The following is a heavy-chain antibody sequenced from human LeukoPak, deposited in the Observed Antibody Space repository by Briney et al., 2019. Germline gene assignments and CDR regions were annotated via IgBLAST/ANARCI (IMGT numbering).Heavy chain of an antibody. Sequence: ASVKVSCKASGYPFDNFGLTWVRQAPGQGLEWMGWISAYNGNTHYAQKFRGRLTMTTDTSTTTAYLELRSLKSDDTAVYYCARDCLGGDLTGESLYWGQGTLVTV. V-gene: IGHV1-18*01. D-gene: IGHD4-17*01. CDR1: GYPFDNFG. CDR3: ARDCLGGDLTGESLY. J-gene: IGHJ4*01. CDR2: ISAYNGNT.